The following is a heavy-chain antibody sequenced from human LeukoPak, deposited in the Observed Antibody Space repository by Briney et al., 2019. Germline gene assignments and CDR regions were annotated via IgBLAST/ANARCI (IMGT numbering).Heavy chain of an antibody. CDR2: IYGDDET. J-gene: IGHJ6*02. D-gene: IGHD1/OR15-1a*01. CDR3: AREAVMPVAPVKIGTSDRPLYEYYGLDV. Sequence: PGGSLRLSCAAPGFTITTNYMNWVRQAPGKGLEWVSVIYGDDETNYADSVKGRFTISRDNSKNTLYLQMNSLRADDTAVYYCAREAVMPVAPVKIGTSDRPLYEYYGLDVWGQGTTVTVS. CDR1: GFTITTNY. V-gene: IGHV3-53*01.